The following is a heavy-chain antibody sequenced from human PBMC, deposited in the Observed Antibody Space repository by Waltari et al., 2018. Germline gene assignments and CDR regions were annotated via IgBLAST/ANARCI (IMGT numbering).Heavy chain of an antibody. Sequence: QVQLVQSGAEVKKPGASVKVSCKASGYTFTSYAINWVRQATGQGLEWMGWMNPNSGNTGYAQKFQGRVTMTRNTSISTAYMELSSLRSEDTAVYYCARSFSSSWYGDYYYGMDVWGQGTTVTVSS. V-gene: IGHV1-8*01. D-gene: IGHD6-13*01. CDR3: ARSFSSSWYGDYYYGMDV. CDR1: GYTFTSYA. J-gene: IGHJ6*02. CDR2: MNPNSGNT.